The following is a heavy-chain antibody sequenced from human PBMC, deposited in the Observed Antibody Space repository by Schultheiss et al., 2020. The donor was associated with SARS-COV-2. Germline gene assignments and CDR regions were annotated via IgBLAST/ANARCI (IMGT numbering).Heavy chain of an antibody. CDR1: GLRFSTYA. CDR2: ISGSGGST. CDR3: ARGGVSYGSPTRNWFDP. Sequence: GGSLRLSCAASGLRFSTYAMHWVRQAPGKGLEWVSAISGSGGSTYYADSVKGRFPISRDNAKNTLYLQMNSLRAEDTAVYYCARGGVSYGSPTRNWFDPWGQGTLVTVSS. J-gene: IGHJ5*02. V-gene: IGHV3-23*01. D-gene: IGHD5-18*01.